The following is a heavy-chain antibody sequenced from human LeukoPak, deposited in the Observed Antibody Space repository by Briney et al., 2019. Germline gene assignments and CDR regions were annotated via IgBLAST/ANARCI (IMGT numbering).Heavy chain of an antibody. CDR1: GGSISSYY. Sequence: SETLSLTCTVSGGSISSYYWSWIRQPPGKGLEWIGYINYSGSTNYNPSLKSRVTMSVDTSKNQFSLELSSVTAADTAVYYCATGQYCSGNRCYSGTFDIWGQGTMVTVSS. CDR2: INYSGST. J-gene: IGHJ3*02. V-gene: IGHV4-59*01. D-gene: IGHD2-15*01. CDR3: ATGQYCSGNRCYSGTFDI.